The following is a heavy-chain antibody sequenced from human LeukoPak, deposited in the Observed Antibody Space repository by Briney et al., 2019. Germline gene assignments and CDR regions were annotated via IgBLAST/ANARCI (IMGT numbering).Heavy chain of an antibody. V-gene: IGHV3-11*01. CDR2: ISSSGSNI. Sequence: PGGSLRLSCAASAFTFSDYYMSWIRQAPGKGLEWISYISSSGSNIYYADSLKGRFTISRDNAKNSLYLQMNSLRAEDTAVYYCARIGNLLSIEYWYFDLWGRGTLLTVSS. D-gene: IGHD1-14*01. CDR1: AFTFSDYY. J-gene: IGHJ2*01. CDR3: ARIGNLLSIEYWYFDL.